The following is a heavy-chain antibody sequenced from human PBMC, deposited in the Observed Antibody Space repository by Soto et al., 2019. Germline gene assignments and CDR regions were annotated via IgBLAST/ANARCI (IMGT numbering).Heavy chain of an antibody. V-gene: IGHV3-33*01. CDR3: ARDYYGSGSYAFYI. J-gene: IGHJ3*02. CDR1: GFTFSSYG. CDR2: IWYDGSNK. Sequence: QVQLVESGGGVVQPGRSLRLSCAASGFTFSSYGMHWVRQAPGKGLEWVAVIWYDGSNKYYADSVKGRFTISRDNSKNTLYLQMKILRAEDTAVYYCARDYYGSGSYAFYIWGQGTMVTVSS. D-gene: IGHD3-10*01.